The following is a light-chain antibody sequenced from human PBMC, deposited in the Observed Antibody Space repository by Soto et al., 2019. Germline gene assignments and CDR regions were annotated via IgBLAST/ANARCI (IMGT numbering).Light chain of an antibody. CDR2: SDD. CDR1: NSNIGRYS. CDR3: AAWDDNLNGPL. V-gene: IGLV1-44*01. Sequence: QSVLTQPPSLSGTPGQRGTISRSGSNSNIGRYSVNWYQHFPGTAPKILIYSDDERPSGVPDRFSGSKSGTSASLAISGLQSEDESEYYCAAWDDNLNGPLFGGGTKLTVL. J-gene: IGLJ3*02.